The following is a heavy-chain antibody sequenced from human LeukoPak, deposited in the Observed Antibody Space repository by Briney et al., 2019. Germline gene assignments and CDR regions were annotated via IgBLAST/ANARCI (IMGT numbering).Heavy chain of an antibody. CDR2: IIPIFGTA. D-gene: IGHD6-13*01. CDR3: ARRIAAAGVNWFDP. V-gene: IGHV1-69*05. CDR1: GGTFSSYA. J-gene: IGHJ5*02. Sequence: SVKVSCKASGGTFSSYAINWVRQAPGQGLEWMGGIIPIFGTANYAQKFQGRVTITTDESTSTAYMELSSLRSEDTAVYYCARRIAAAGVNWFDPWGQGTLVTVSS.